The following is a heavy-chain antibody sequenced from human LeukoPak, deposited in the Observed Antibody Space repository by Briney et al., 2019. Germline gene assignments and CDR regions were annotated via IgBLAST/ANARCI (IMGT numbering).Heavy chain of an antibody. CDR1: GYAFIGYY. CDR2: IDPNSGDT. Sequence: ASVKVSCEASGYAFIGYYIHLVRQAPGQGLEWVGRIDPNSGDTNYAQKFQGRVTITRDTSISTAYMELSRLTSDDTAMYYCARGSRWFGELEENWGQGTLVTVSS. CDR3: ARGSRWFGELEEN. D-gene: IGHD3-10*01. J-gene: IGHJ4*02. V-gene: IGHV1-2*06.